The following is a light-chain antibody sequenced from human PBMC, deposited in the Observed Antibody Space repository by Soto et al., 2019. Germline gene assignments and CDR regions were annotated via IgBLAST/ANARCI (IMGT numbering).Light chain of an antibody. Sequence: EIVMTQSPATLSVSPGERATLSCRASQSVSSNLAWYQQKPGQAPRLLIYGASTRATGIPARFSGSGSGKDFTITISRLQPEDFAVYYCQKYNNWPRTFGQGTKVDIK. CDR3: QKYNNWPRT. CDR1: QSVSSN. CDR2: GAS. J-gene: IGKJ1*01. V-gene: IGKV3-15*01.